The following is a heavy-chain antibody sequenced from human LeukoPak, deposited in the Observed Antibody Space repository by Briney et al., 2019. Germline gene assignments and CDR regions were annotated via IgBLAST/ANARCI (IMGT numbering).Heavy chain of an antibody. J-gene: IGHJ4*02. V-gene: IGHV3-7*01. CDR3: ARGSGYRYTLY. Sequence: GGSLRLSCAASGFTFSSNVMHWVRQAPGKGLEWVANIKEDGSEKNYVDSVKGRFTISRDNAKDSLFLQMSSLRAEDTAVYYCARGSGYRYTLYWGQGTLVTVSS. D-gene: IGHD5-18*01. CDR1: GFTFSSNV. CDR2: IKEDGSEK.